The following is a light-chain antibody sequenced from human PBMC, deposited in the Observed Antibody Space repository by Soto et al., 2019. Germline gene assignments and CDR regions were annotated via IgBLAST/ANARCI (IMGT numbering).Light chain of an antibody. CDR3: LQYGSSLI. CDR2: GTS. Sequence: EIVLTQSPGTLSLSPGERATLSCRASQSVSINDLAWYQQKPGQAPRLLIYGTSTRPTGIPDRFSGSGSGTDFTLTISRLEPEDFAVYYCLQYGSSLIFGQGTRLEIK. CDR1: QSVSIND. J-gene: IGKJ5*01. V-gene: IGKV3-20*01.